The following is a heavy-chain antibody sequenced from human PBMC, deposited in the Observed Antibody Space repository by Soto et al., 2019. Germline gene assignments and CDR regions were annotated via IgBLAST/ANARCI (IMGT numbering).Heavy chain of an antibody. CDR3: ARGPLARAYSSLSHVGDX. CDR1: GGSISSVGYY. J-gene: IGHJ4*02. V-gene: IGHV4-31*02. CDR2: IYYSGST. Sequence: SETLSLTCTVSGGSISSVGYYWSWIRQHPGKGLEWIGYIYYSGSTYYNPSLKSRVTISVDTSKNQFSLKLSSVTAADTAVYYCARGPLARAYSSLSHVGDXWGQVTLFTVSX. D-gene: IGHD6-6*01.